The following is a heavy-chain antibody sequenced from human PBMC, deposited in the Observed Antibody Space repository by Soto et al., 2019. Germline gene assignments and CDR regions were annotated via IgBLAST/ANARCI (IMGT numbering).Heavy chain of an antibody. CDR3: ARDCSSITCSPY. CDR1: GFTFSSYS. CDR2: IGSSSSTI. D-gene: IGHD2-2*01. J-gene: IGHJ4*02. Sequence: EVQLVESGGGLVQPGGSLRLSCAASGFTFSSYSMNWVRQAPGKGLEWVSYIGSSSSTIYYADSVKGRFTISRDNAKKSLYLQINSLRAEDTAVYYCARDCSSITCSPYWGQGTLVTVSS. V-gene: IGHV3-48*01.